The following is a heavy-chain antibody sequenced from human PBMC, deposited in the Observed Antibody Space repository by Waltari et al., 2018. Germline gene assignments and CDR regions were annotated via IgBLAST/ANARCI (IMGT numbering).Heavy chain of an antibody. CDR3: ARGSDYYDSSGYYYLSDY. D-gene: IGHD3-22*01. Sequence: EVQLVESGGGLIQPGGSLRLSCAASGFTVSSNYMSWVRQAPGKGLEWVSVIYSGGSTYYADSVKGRFTISRDNSKNTLYLQMNSLRAEDTAVYYCARGSDYYDSSGYYYLSDYWGQGTLVTVSS. CDR1: GFTVSSNY. CDR2: IYSGGST. J-gene: IGHJ4*02. V-gene: IGHV3-53*01.